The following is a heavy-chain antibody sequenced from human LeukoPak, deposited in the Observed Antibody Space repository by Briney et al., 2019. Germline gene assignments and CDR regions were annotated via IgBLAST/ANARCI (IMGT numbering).Heavy chain of an antibody. V-gene: IGHV3-21*01. Sequence: GGSLRLSCAASGFTFSSYSMNWVRQAPGKGLEWVSSVSTSSSFIYYADSVKGRFTISRDYAKNSLYLQMNSLRAEDTAVYYCARGLRLDYWGQGTLVTVSP. J-gene: IGHJ4*02. CDR1: GFTFSSYS. CDR3: ARGLRLDY. CDR2: VSTSSSFI.